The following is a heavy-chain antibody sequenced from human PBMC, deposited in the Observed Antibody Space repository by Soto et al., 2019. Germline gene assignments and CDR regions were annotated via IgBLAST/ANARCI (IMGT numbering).Heavy chain of an antibody. J-gene: IGHJ6*04. CDR3: ARGWFGPDV. Sequence: EVQLVESGGGLVQPGGSLRLSCAASGFTLSGRSMHWVRQAPGKGLVWVSGIDNAGTDSTYADSGKGRFTSSRDNAKNMLYLQMNRLRVEDTAVYYCARGWFGPDVWGKGTTVTVSS. D-gene: IGHD3-10*01. CDR2: IDNAGTDS. V-gene: IGHV3-74*01. CDR1: GFTLSGRS.